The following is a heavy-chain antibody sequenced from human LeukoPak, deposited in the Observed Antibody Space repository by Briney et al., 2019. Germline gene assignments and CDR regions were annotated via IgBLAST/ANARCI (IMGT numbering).Heavy chain of an antibody. V-gene: IGHV3-23*01. J-gene: IGHJ3*02. CDR3: AKVQQARYYIFDAFDI. Sequence: PSETLSLTCTVSGGSISSYYWSWVRQAPGKGLEWVSAISGSGGSTYYADSVKGRFTISRDNSKNTLYLQMNSLRAEDTAVYYCAKVQQARYYIFDAFDIWGQGTMVTVSS. D-gene: IGHD3-10*01. CDR1: GGSISSYY. CDR2: ISGSGGST.